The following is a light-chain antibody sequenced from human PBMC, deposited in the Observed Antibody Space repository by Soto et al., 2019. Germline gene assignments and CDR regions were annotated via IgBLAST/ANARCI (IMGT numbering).Light chain of an antibody. CDR3: QTYNSAPFT. J-gene: IGKJ4*01. CDR2: AAS. V-gene: IGKV1-27*01. CDR1: QVINNY. Sequence: DIQMTQSPSSLSASVGDRVTLTCRASQVINNYLAWYQQKPGKVTKLLIYAASTLPSGVPSRFSGSGSGTDFTLTISSLQPEDVATYYCQTYNSAPFTFGGGTKVEIK.